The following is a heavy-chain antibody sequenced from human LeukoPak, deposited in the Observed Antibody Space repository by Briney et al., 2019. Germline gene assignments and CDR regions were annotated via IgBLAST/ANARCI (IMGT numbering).Heavy chain of an antibody. CDR2: INHSGST. CDR3: ASQYCSSTSCYSFY. J-gene: IGHJ4*02. V-gene: IGHV4-34*01. D-gene: IGHD2-2*01. CDR1: GGSFSGYY. Sequence: SETLSLTCAVYGGSFSGYYWSWIRQPPGKGLEWIGEINHSGSTNYNPSLKSRVTISVDMSKNQFSLKLSSVTAADTAVYYCASQYCSSTSCYSFYWGQGTLVTVSS.